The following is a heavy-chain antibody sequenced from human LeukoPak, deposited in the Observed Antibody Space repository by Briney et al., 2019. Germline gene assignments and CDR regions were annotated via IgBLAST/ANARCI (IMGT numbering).Heavy chain of an antibody. Sequence: SVKVSCKASGGTFSSYAISWVRQAPGPGLEWLGGIIPIFGTANYAQKFQGRVTITTDESTSTAYMELSSLRSEDTAVYYCARNRHYDFWSGRSDAFDIWGQGTMVTVSS. D-gene: IGHD3-3*01. CDR2: IIPIFGTA. J-gene: IGHJ3*02. V-gene: IGHV1-69*05. CDR3: ARNRHYDFWSGRSDAFDI. CDR1: GGTFSSYA.